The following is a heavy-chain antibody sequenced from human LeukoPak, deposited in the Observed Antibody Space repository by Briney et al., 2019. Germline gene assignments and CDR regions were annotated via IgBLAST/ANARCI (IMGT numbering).Heavy chain of an antibody. V-gene: IGHV3-7*03. CDR3: ATPLDYYDSSGYHQEGD. CDR1: EFTFSSYW. D-gene: IGHD3-22*01. J-gene: IGHJ4*02. CDR2: IKEDGSKK. Sequence: GGSLRLSCAASEFTFSSYWMTWVRQAPGKGLEWVANIKEDGSKKNYVDSVKGRFTISRDNAKNSLYLQMNSLRAEDTAVYYCATPLDYYDSSGYHQEGDWGQGTLVTVSS.